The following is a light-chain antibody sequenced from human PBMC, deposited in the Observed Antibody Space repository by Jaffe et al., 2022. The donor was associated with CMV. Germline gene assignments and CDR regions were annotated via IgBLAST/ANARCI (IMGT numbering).Light chain of an antibody. CDR2: AAF. CDR1: QGISNS. J-gene: IGKJ4*01. Sequence: DIQMTQSPSAMSASVGDRVTITCRASQGISNSLVWFQQRPGKVPQRLIYAAFNLHSGVPSRFRGSGSGTEFTLTISSLQPEDFATYYCLQHDTYPLTFGGGTKVEIK. V-gene: IGKV1-17*03. CDR3: LQHDTYPLT.